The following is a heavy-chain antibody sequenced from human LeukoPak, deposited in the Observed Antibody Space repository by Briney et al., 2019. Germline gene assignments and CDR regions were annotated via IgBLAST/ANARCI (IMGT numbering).Heavy chain of an antibody. CDR1: GGSISSYY. D-gene: IGHD2-15*01. Sequence: SETLSLTCTVSGGSISSYYWSWIRQPPGKGLEWIGYIYYSGSTNYNPSLKSRVTISVDTSKNQFSLKLSSVTAADTAVYYCARDRRVGAARRGFDYWGQGTLVTVSS. V-gene: IGHV4-59*01. J-gene: IGHJ4*02. CDR2: IYYSGST. CDR3: ARDRRVGAARRGFDY.